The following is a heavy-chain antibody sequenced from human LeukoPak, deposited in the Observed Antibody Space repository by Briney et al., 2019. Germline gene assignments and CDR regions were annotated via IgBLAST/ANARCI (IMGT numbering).Heavy chain of an antibody. Sequence: GGSLRLSCAASGFTFSNYEMNWVRQAPGKGLEWVSYISSSGTSIYYGDSVKGRFTISRDNAKNSLYLQMNSLRAEDTAVYYCARAKWVGTTDNWFDPWGQGTLVTVSS. CDR1: GFTFSNYE. CDR2: ISSSGTSI. CDR3: ARAKWVGTTDNWFDP. J-gene: IGHJ5*02. V-gene: IGHV3-48*03. D-gene: IGHD1-1*01.